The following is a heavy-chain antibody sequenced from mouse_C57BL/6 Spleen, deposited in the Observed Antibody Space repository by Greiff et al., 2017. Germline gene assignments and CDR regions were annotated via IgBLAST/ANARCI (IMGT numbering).Heavy chain of an antibody. V-gene: IGHV1-76*01. CDR2: IYPGSGNT. D-gene: IGHD2-2*01. CDR3: ARRIGSTMVTTGGYFDV. CDR1: GYTFTDYY. J-gene: IGHJ1*03. Sequence: VQLQQSGAELVRPGASVKLSCKASGYTFTDYYINWVKQRPGQGLEWIARIYPGSGNTYYNEKFKGKATLTAEKSSSTAYMQLSSLTSEDSAVYFCARRIGSTMVTTGGYFDVWGTGTTVTVSS.